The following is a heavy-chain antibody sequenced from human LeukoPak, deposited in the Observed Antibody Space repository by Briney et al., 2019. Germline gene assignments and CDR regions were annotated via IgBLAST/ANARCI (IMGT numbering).Heavy chain of an antibody. CDR1: GGSISSSSYY. CDR3: ARVLDITMIVEERHAFDI. J-gene: IGHJ3*02. V-gene: IGHV4-39*07. CDR2: IYYSGST. D-gene: IGHD3-22*01. Sequence: PSETLSLTCTVSGGSISSSSYYWGWIRQPPGKGLEWIGSIYYSGSTYYNPSLKSRVTISVDTSKNQFSLKLSSVTAADTAVYYCARVLDITMIVEERHAFDIWGQGTMVTVSS.